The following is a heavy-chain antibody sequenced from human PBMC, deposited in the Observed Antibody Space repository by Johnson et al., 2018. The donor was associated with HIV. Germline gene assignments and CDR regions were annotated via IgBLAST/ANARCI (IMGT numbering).Heavy chain of an antibody. CDR2: ISYDGSDK. D-gene: IGHD6-13*01. CDR3: AREGPYSSRWGAFDI. Sequence: QVQLVESGGGVVQPGRSLRLSCAASGFTFNSYAMHWVRQAPAKGLEWVAVISYDGSDKYYADSVKGRFTIYRDSSKNTLYTQVNSLRAEDTAVYYCAREGPYSSRWGAFDIWGQGTMVTVSS. V-gene: IGHV3-30*04. CDR1: GFTFNSYA. J-gene: IGHJ3*02.